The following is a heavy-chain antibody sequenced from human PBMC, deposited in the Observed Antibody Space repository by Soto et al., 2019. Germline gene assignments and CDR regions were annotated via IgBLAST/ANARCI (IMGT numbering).Heavy chain of an antibody. CDR2: IIPMLDTP. D-gene: IGHD1-20*01. Sequence: QVQLVQSGAEVKRPGSSVKVSCQASGCTFSNYAISWVRQAPGQGLEWMGGIIPMLDTPSYAQTFQGRVTITAKKFTNTAYMVLSRPRSEYTAVCYCTMVSDRNHNYYCAYVGQGTLFTVSS. CDR3: TMVSDRNHNYYCAY. V-gene: IGHV1-69*06. J-gene: IGHJ4*02. CDR1: GCTFSNYA.